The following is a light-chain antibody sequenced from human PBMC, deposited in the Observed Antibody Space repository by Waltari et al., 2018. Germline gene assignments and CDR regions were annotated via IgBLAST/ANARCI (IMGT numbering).Light chain of an antibody. V-gene: IGKV1-5*03. CDR1: QSITNW. Sequence: DINMTQSPPTLSASLGDRVTITCRASQSITNWLAWYQQKPGKAPKLLIYRAANLESGVPSRFSGSGSGTEFTLSISSLQPDDFATYYCQQYDDYWTFGQGTKVEIK. J-gene: IGKJ1*01. CDR2: RAA. CDR3: QQYDDYWT.